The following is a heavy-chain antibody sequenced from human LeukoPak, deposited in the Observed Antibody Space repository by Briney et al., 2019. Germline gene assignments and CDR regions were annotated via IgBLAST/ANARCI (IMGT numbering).Heavy chain of an antibody. V-gene: IGHV4-30-2*01. CDR2: IYHSGNT. D-gene: IGHD3-22*01. CDR3: ARQFPRYYDSRGWGYYYMDV. J-gene: IGHJ6*03. Sequence: SETLSLTCAVSGGSISSGGYSWNWIRQPPGKGLEWIGYIYHSGNTYYNPSLKSRVTISVDTSKNQFSLKLSSVTAADTAVYYCARQFPRYYDSRGWGYYYMDVWGKGTTVTVSS. CDR1: GGSISSGGYS.